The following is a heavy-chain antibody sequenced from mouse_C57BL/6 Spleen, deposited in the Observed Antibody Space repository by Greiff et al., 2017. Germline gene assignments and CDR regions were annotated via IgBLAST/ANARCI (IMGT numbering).Heavy chain of an antibody. Sequence: VQLQESGAELVKPGASVKISCKASGYAFSSYWMNWVKQRPGKGLEWIGQIYPGDGDTNYNGKFKGKATLTADKSSSTAYMQLSSLTSEDSAVYFCARSGTTVVDYFDVWGTGTTVTVSS. V-gene: IGHV1-80*01. D-gene: IGHD1-1*01. CDR3: ARSGTTVVDYFDV. CDR2: IYPGDGDT. J-gene: IGHJ1*03. CDR1: GYAFSSYW.